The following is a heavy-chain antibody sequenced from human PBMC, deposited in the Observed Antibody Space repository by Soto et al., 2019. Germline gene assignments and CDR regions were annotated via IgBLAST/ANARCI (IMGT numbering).Heavy chain of an antibody. J-gene: IGHJ4*02. CDR1: GYTFTNSG. Sequence: QVQLVQSGAEVKKPGTSVKVSCKASGYTFTNSGFSWVRQAPGQGLEWVGWIRVNNGDTHYAQKLQGRVTMTTDTSTSTAFLELTSLRSDDPAVYYCARDLGYSDFGVHYWGQGTLITVSS. D-gene: IGHD4-17*01. CDR2: IRVNNGDT. CDR3: ARDLGYSDFGVHY. V-gene: IGHV1-18*01.